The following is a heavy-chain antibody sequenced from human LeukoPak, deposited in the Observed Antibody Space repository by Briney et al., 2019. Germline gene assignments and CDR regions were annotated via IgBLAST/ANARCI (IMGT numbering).Heavy chain of an antibody. V-gene: IGHV3-43*02. CDR1: GFTFDDYA. CDR3: AKEGPIAVAGYFDY. Sequence: GGSLRLSCAASGFTFDDYAIHWVRQAPGKGLEWVSLITGDGGSTFYADSVEGRFTISRDNSKNSLHLQMNSLRTDDTALYYCAKEGPIAVAGYFDYWGQGTLVTVSS. D-gene: IGHD6-19*01. J-gene: IGHJ4*02. CDR2: ITGDGGST.